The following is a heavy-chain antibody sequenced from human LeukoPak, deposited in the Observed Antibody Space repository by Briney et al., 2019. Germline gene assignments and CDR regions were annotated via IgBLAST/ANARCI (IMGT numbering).Heavy chain of an antibody. Sequence: ASVKVSCKASGYTFTSYGISWVRQAPGQGLEWMGWISAYNGNTNYAQKLQGRVTMTTDTPTSTAYMELRSLRSDDTAVYYCARDVPGIAAAGTLDYWGQGTLVTVSS. CDR2: ISAYNGNT. V-gene: IGHV1-18*01. CDR3: ARDVPGIAAAGTLDY. CDR1: GYTFTSYG. D-gene: IGHD6-13*01. J-gene: IGHJ4*02.